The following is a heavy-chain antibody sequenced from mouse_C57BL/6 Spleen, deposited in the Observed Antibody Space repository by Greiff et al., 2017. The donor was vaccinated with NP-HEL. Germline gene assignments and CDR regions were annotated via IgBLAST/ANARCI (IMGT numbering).Heavy chain of an antibody. CDR3: ARSGTAYYFDY. D-gene: IGHD4-1*01. V-gene: IGHV1-80*01. J-gene: IGHJ2*01. Sequence: SGAELVKPGASVKISCKASGYAFSSYWMNWVKQRPGKGLEWIGQIYPGDGDTNYNGKFKGKATLTADKSSSTAYMQLSSLTSEDSAVYFCARSGTAYYFDYWGQGTTLTVSS. CDR2: IYPGDGDT. CDR1: GYAFSSYW.